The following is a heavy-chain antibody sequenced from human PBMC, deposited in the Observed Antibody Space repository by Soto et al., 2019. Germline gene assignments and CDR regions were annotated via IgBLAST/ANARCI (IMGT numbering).Heavy chain of an antibody. J-gene: IGHJ4*02. CDR1: GGSISGSYYY. CDR3: ATSQKGYNGNYLDH. D-gene: IGHD1-20*01. Sequence: QLQLQESGPGLVKPSETLSLTCAVAGGSISGSYYYWAWLRQSPGKGPEWIGSVFYTGFTSYNPSREGRVSVSVGTSKSQFSLKLSAVTAADTAVYYCATSQKGYNGNYLDHGGQGALFTVSS. CDR2: VFYTGFT. V-gene: IGHV4-39*01.